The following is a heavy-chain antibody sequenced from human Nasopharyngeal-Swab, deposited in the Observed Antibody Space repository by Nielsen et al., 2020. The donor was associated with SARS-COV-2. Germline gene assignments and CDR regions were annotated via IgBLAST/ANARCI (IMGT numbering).Heavy chain of an antibody. CDR2: IDTRGTHS. CDR1: GFTFSDHY. CDR3: GSGHYGLDV. Sequence: GGSLRLSCAASGFTFSDHYMSWIRQAPGKGLEWVSYIDTRGTHSNSADSAKRRFTISRDNAKNSLYLEMNSMRVEDTAVYYCGSGHYGLDVWGQGTTVIVSS. V-gene: IGHV3-11*06. J-gene: IGHJ6*02.